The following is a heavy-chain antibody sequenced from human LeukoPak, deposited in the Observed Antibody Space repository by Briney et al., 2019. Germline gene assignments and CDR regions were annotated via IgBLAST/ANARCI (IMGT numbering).Heavy chain of an antibody. Sequence: KASETLSLTCTVSGDSVSGVYWSWLRQPPGKGLEWIGYVYYSGDTNYNPSLKSRVTMSLDTSKNQVSLRLSSVTAADTAVYYCARHPFATPFDYWGRGTLLTVSS. J-gene: IGHJ4*02. CDR3: ARHPFATPFDY. D-gene: IGHD2-15*01. CDR2: VYYSGDT. V-gene: IGHV4-59*08. CDR1: GDSVSGVY.